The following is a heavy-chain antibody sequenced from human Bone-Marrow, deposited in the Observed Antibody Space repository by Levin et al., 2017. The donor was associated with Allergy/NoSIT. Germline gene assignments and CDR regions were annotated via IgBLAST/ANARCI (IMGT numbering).Heavy chain of an antibody. D-gene: IGHD3-3*01. CDR1: GGSVSSGSYY. CDR3: ARDAHYDFWGGSPTPGYYYYGMDV. Sequence: ESLKISCTVSGGSVSSGSYYWSWIRQPPGKGLEWIGYIYYSGSTNYNPSLKSRVTISVDTSKNQFSLKLSSVTAADTAVYYCARDAHYDFWGGSPTPGYYYYGMDVWGQGTTVTVSS. CDR2: IYYSGST. V-gene: IGHV4-61*01. J-gene: IGHJ6*02.